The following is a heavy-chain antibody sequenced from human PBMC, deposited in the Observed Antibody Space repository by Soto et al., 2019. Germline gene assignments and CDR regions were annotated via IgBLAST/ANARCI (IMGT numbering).Heavy chain of an antibody. J-gene: IGHJ4*02. D-gene: IGHD5-18*01. CDR2: INPNSGGT. Sequence: ASVKVSCKASGYTFTGYYMHGVRQAPGQGLEWMGWINPNSGGTNYAQKFQGRVTMTRDTSISTAYMELSRLRSDDTAVYYCARDSSNTAMGDYWGQGTLVTVSS. CDR3: ARDSSNTAMGDY. CDR1: GYTFTGYY. V-gene: IGHV1-2*02.